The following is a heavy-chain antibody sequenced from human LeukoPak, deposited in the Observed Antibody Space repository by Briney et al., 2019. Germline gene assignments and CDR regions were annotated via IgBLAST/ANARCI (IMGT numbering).Heavy chain of an antibody. Sequence: GGSLRLSCAASGFTFSSYAMSWVRQAPGKGLEWVSAISGSGGSTYYADSVKGRFTISRDNSKNTLYLQMNSLGAEDTAVYYCAKSVYVFGDFWSGYYYYFDYWGQGTLVTVSS. D-gene: IGHD3-3*01. V-gene: IGHV3-23*01. CDR3: AKSVYVFGDFWSGYYYYFDY. CDR1: GFTFSSYA. CDR2: ISGSGGST. J-gene: IGHJ4*02.